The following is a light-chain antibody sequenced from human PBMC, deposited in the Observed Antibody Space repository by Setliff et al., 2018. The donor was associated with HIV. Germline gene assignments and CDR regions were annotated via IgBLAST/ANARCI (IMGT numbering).Light chain of an antibody. CDR1: SSDIGVYDY. V-gene: IGLV2-14*03. J-gene: IGLJ1*01. CDR3: TSYTSSSTLLYV. Sequence: ALTQAASVSGSPGQSISISCTGTSSDIGVYDYVSWYQQPPGKAPKLMLYDVSRRPSAISTRFSGAKSGNTAFLTISGLQTEDEADYYCTSYTSSSTLLYVVGTGTKVT. CDR2: DVS.